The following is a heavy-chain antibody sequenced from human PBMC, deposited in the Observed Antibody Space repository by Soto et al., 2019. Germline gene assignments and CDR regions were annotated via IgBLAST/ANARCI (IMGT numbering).Heavy chain of an antibody. J-gene: IGHJ6*02. CDR3: GRTKDYFYGVDV. Sequence: QVQLQESGPGLVKPSGTLSLTCAVSGVSISSSQWWSWVRQPPGKGLEWIGEIYYNERTNYNPSPXSXXTMSLDRSKNQVSLNLSSVTAADTATSSCGRTKDYFYGVDVWGQGTTVTVSS. V-gene: IGHV4-4*02. CDR1: GVSISSSQW. CDR2: IYYNERT.